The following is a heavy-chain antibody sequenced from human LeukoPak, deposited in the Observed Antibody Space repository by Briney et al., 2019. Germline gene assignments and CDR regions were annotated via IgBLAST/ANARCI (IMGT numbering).Heavy chain of an antibody. V-gene: IGHV4-30-2*01. CDR2: IYHSGST. J-gene: IGHJ5*02. D-gene: IGHD1-1*01. CDR3: ATTPGSEPPLSDP. Sequence: SETLSLTCAVSGGSISSGAYSWSWIRQPPGKGLEWIGYIYHSGSTNYNPSLKSRVTISVDKSKNQFSLKLSSVTAADTAVYYCATTPGSEPPLSDPWGQGTLVTVSS. CDR1: GGSISSGAYS.